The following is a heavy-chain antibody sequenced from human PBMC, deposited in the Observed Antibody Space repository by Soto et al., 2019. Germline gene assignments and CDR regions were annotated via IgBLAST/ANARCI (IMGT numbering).Heavy chain of an antibody. Sequence: GGSLRLSCAAAGVTFGNFWMHWVRQAPGKGLVWVSRINSDGSTSYADFVKGRLTISRDNAKNTVYLQMNSLRAEDTAVYYCARGKDGRRAGTYYFDMDVWGKGTTVTVSS. CDR2: INSDGST. D-gene: IGHD1-1*01. J-gene: IGHJ6*03. CDR3: ARGKDGRRAGTYYFDMDV. V-gene: IGHV3-74*01. CDR1: GVTFGNFW.